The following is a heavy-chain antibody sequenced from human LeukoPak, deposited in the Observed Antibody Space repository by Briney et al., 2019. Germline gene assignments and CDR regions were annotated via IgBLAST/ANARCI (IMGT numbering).Heavy chain of an antibody. Sequence: SQTLSLTCTASGGSISSGEYYWIWIRQHPGKGLEWIGYIYYSGSTYYNPSLKSRVIISVDTSKNQFSLKLSSVTAADTAVYYCARDRIAGRWFDPWGQGTLVTVSS. CDR1: GGSISSGEYY. J-gene: IGHJ5*02. D-gene: IGHD6-13*01. CDR2: IYYSGST. V-gene: IGHV4-31*03. CDR3: ARDRIAGRWFDP.